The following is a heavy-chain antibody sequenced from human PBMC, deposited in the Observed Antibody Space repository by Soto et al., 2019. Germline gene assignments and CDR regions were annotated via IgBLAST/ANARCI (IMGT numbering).Heavy chain of an antibody. V-gene: IGHV4-34*01. CDR3: ARGDSLYSAMVPRPFDY. J-gene: IGHJ4*02. Sequence: SETLSLSCAVYGGSFSGYYWSWIRQPPGKGLEWIGEINHSGSTNYNPSLKSRVTISVDTSKNQFSLKLSSVTAADTAVYYCARGDSLYSAMVPRPFDYCGQGTLVTVSS. CDR1: GGSFSGYY. D-gene: IGHD3-10*01. CDR2: INHSGST.